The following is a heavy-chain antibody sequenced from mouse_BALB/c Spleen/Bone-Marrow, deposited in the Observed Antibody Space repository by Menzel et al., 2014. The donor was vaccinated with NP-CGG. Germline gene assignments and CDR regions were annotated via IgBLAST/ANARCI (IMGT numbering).Heavy chain of an antibody. D-gene: IGHD2-10*01. J-gene: IGHJ2*01. CDR3: AREGAFYGNPFDF. CDR1: GYRFSSFW. CDR2: ILPGSGST. V-gene: IGHV1-9*01. Sequence: QVQLKQSGAEVMKSGASVKISCRATGYRFSSFWIEWIKQRPGHGLEWIGKILPGSGSTNYNEKFKGKATLSADTSSNTAYMQLSSLTSEDSAVYFCAREGAFYGNPFDFWGQGTTLTVSS.